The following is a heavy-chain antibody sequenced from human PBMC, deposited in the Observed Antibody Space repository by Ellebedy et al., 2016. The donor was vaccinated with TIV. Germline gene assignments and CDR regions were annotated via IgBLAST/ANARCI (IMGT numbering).Heavy chain of an antibody. Sequence: GGSLRLSXAASGFTFSNYWMHWVRQAPGKGLVWVSRIKSDGSGTTYADSVKGRFTISRVNAKNTMYLQMNSLRAEDTAVYYCARGTGSDQLRFGMDVWGQGTTVTVS. CDR2: IKSDGSGT. D-gene: IGHD3/OR15-3a*01. J-gene: IGHJ6*02. CDR1: GFTFSNYW. CDR3: ARGTGSDQLRFGMDV. V-gene: IGHV3-74*01.